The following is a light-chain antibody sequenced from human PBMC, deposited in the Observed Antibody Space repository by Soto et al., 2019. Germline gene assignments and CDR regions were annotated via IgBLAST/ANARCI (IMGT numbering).Light chain of an antibody. CDR2: HAS. CDR3: QQYLSYST. CDR1: QTISSW. V-gene: IGKV1-5*01. J-gene: IGKJ1*01. Sequence: DIQMTQSPSTLSGSVGDRVTITCRASQTISSWLAWYQQKPGKAPKLLIYHASSLESGVPSRFSGSGSGTEFSLTISSLQPDDFATYYCQQYLSYSTFAQGTKVDIK.